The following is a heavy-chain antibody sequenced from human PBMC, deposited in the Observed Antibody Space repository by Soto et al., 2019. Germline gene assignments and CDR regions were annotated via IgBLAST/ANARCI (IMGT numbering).Heavy chain of an antibody. Sequence: PGESLKISCKGSGYSFTKYWIGWVRQMPGKGLEWMGIIYPGDSDTRYSPSFQGQVTISADKSISTAYLQWSSLKASDTAMYYCARILRVSGNTAMVKLGYFDYWGQGTLVTVSS. V-gene: IGHV5-51*01. CDR2: IYPGDSDT. D-gene: IGHD5-18*01. CDR1: GYSFTKYW. CDR3: ARILRVSGNTAMVKLGYFDY. J-gene: IGHJ4*02.